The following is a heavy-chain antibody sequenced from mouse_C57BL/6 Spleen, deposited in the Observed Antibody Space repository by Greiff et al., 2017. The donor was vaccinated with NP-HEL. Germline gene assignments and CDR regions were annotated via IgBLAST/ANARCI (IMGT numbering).Heavy chain of an antibody. CDR1: GYTFTSYW. J-gene: IGHJ4*01. Sequence: QVQLQQPGAELVMPGASVKLSCKASGYTFTSYWMHWVKQRPGQGLEWIGEIDPSDSYTNYNQKFKGKSTLTVDKSSSTAYMQLSSLTSEDSAVYYCARGNYSNPYYAMDYWGQGTSVTVSS. D-gene: IGHD2-5*01. V-gene: IGHV1-69*01. CDR2: IDPSDSYT. CDR3: ARGNYSNPYYAMDY.